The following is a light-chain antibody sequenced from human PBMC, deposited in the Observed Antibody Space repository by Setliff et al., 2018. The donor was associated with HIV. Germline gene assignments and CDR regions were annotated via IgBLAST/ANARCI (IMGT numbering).Light chain of an antibody. CDR2: WAS. CDR3: QQYYSTPLT. V-gene: IGKV4-1*01. CDR1: QSVLFSSNNKNY. J-gene: IGKJ4*01. Sequence: DIVMTQSPDSLAVSLGERATINCKSSQSVLFSSNNKNYLAWYQQKPGQPPRLLIYWASARESGVPDRFSGSGSGTDFTLTISSLQAEYVAVYYCQQYYSTPLTFGGETKLDIK.